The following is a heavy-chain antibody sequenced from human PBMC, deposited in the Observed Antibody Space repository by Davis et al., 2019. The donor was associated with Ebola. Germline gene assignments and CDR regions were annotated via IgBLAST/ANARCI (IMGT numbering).Heavy chain of an antibody. CDR3: ARDRGSQDY. J-gene: IGHJ4*02. D-gene: IGHD1-26*01. V-gene: IGHV4-34*12. CDR2: IIHSGST. CDR1: GGSFSYYY. Sequence: MPSETLSLTCAVYGGSFSYYYWNWIRQPPGKGLEWIGEIIHSGSTYYNPSLKSRVSISVDTSKNQFSLKLSSVTAADTAVYYCARDRGSQDYWGQGTLVTVSS.